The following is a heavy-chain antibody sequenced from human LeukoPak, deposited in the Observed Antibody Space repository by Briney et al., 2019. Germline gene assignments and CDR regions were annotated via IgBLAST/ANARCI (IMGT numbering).Heavy chain of an antibody. V-gene: IGHV3-21*06. CDR1: GFRFSDYD. CDR3: TRAFPPLRTAAAGDL. CDR2: MSGGSSHI. J-gene: IGHJ5*02. Sequence: GGSLSLACSASGFRFSDYDLNWVRQAPGKGLEWVSSMSGGSSHIYYADSIKGRFTISRDNAKNSVYLKINSLRDEDTAVYYCTRAFPPLRTAAAGDLWGLGTLVSVSS. D-gene: IGHD6-13*01.